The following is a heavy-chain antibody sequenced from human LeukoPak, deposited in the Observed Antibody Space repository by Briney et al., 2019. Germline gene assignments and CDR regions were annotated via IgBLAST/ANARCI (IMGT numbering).Heavy chain of an antibody. CDR1: GFTFDDYA. CDR2: ISWNSGSI. D-gene: IGHD3-22*01. V-gene: IGHV3-9*01. J-gene: IGHJ3*02. Sequence: GGSLRLSCAASGFTFDDYAMHWVRQAPGKGLEWVSGISWNSGSIGYADSVKGRFTISRDNAKNSLYLQMNSLRAEDTALYYCAKDYYYDSSGYLTDAFDIWGQETMVTVSS. CDR3: AKDYYYDSSGYLTDAFDI.